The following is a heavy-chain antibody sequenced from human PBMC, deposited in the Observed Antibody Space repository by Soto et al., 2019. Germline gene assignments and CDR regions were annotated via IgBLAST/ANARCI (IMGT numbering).Heavy chain of an antibody. CDR1: GFTFSSYS. V-gene: IGHV3-21*01. CDR2: ISSGSSYI. D-gene: IGHD6-19*01. Sequence: PGGSLRLSCAASGFTFSSYSMNWVRQAPGKGLEWVSSISSGSSYIYYAASVKGRFTISRDNAKNSLYLQMNSLRAEDTAVYYCARDHVTVGGPVPGYDGMDVGGQGTTVTVSS. J-gene: IGHJ6*02. CDR3: ARDHVTVGGPVPGYDGMDV.